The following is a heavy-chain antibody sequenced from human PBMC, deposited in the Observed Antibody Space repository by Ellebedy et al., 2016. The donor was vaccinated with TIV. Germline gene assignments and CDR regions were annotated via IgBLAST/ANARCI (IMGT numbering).Heavy chain of an antibody. CDR3: ARAWAYCGGDCLTFDY. V-gene: IGHV4-59*01. J-gene: IGHJ4*02. CDR1: GGSISSYY. Sequence: MPSETLSLTCTVSGGSISSYYWSWSRQRPGKGLEWIWYIYYSGSTNYNPSLKSRVTISVNTSKNQFSLKLRSVTAADTAVYYCARAWAYCGGDCLTFDYWGQGTLVTVSS. D-gene: IGHD2-21*02. CDR2: IYYSGST.